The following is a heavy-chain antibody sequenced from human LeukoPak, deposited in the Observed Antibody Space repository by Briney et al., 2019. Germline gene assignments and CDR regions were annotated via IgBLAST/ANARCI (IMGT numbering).Heavy chain of an antibody. CDR2: IRSKAYGGTT. CDR3: TRAGGFGEGFVDY. V-gene: IGHV3-49*03. Sequence: GGSLRLSCTASGFTFGDYAMSWFRQAPGKVLEWVGFIRSKAYGGTTEYAASVKGRFTISRDDSKSIAYLQMNSLKTEDTAVYYCTRAGGFGEGFVDYWGQGTLVTVSS. CDR1: GFTFGDYA. D-gene: IGHD3-10*01. J-gene: IGHJ4*02.